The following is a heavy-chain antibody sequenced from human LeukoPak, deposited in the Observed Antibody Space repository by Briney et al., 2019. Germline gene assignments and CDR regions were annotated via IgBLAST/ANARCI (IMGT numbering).Heavy chain of an antibody. D-gene: IGHD1-26*01. V-gene: IGHV3-33*05. CDR3: ARARTSGSYVFDY. J-gene: IGHJ4*02. CDR2: ISYDGSNK. CDR1: GFTFSGYG. Sequence: PGGSLRLSCAASGFTFSGYGIHWVRQAPGKGLEWVAVISYDGSNKYYADSVKGRFTISRDNSKNTLYLQMNSLRAEDTAVYYCARARTSGSYVFDYWGQGTLVTVSS.